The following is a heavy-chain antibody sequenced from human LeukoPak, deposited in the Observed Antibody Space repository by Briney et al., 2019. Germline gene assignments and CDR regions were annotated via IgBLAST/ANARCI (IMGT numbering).Heavy chain of an antibody. CDR2: IGGSGGST. CDR3: AKGQTYSSSSVDY. J-gene: IGHJ4*02. Sequence: GASLRLSCAASGFTFSSYAMSWVRQAPGKGLEWVSAIGGSGGSTYYADSVKGRFTISRDNSKNTLYLQMNSLRAEDTAVYYCAKGQTYSSSSVDYWGQGTLVTVSS. D-gene: IGHD6-6*01. CDR1: GFTFSSYA. V-gene: IGHV3-23*01.